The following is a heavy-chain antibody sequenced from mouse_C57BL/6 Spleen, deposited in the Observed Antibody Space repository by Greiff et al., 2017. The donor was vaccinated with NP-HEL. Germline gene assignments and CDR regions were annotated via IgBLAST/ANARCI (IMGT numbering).Heavy chain of an antibody. CDR2: FYPGSGSI. CDR3: ARHEEGFAY. CDR1: GYTFTEYT. V-gene: IGHV1-62-2*01. Sequence: QVHVKQSGAELVKPGASVKLSCKASGYTFTEYTIHWVKQRSGQGLEWIGWFYPGSGSIKYNEKFKDKAPLTADKSSSTVYMELSRLTSEDSAVYFCARHEEGFAYWGQGTLVTVSA. J-gene: IGHJ3*01.